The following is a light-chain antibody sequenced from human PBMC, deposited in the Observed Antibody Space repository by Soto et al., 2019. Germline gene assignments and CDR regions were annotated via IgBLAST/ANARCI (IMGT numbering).Light chain of an antibody. V-gene: IGLV2-23*01. CDR2: EGS. CDR1: SSDVGSYNL. Sequence: ALTQPASVSGSPGQSITISCTGTSSDVGSYNLVSWYQQHPGKAPNLLIYEGSKRPSGVSNRFSGSKSGNTASLTIFGLQAEDEADYYCCSYAGSSTFSGYVFGTGTKVTVL. CDR3: CSYAGSSTFSGYV. J-gene: IGLJ1*01.